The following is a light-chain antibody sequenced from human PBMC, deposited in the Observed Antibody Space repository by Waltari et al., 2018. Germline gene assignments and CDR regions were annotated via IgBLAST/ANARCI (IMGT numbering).Light chain of an antibody. Sequence: EVVMTHSPATLSVSLGERATPSCRASQSVSLNLDWYQQKPGQAPRLLIYGASTRATGVPARFSGSGSGTEFTLTISSLQSEDFAVYYCQQFNDWPRTFGHGTKVEIK. J-gene: IGKJ1*01. CDR2: GAS. CDR3: QQFNDWPRT. V-gene: IGKV3-15*01. CDR1: QSVSLN.